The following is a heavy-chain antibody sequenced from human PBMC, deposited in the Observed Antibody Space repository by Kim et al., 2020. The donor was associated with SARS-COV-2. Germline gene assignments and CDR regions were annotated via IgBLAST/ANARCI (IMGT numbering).Heavy chain of an antibody. V-gene: IGHV3-23*01. J-gene: IGHJ5*02. CDR3: ANFLGGSWSSGLDP. Sequence: AESVEGRFTISRDNSKKMLYLRMNSLRVEDTAVYYCANFLGGSWSSGLDPWGQGTLVTVSS. D-gene: IGHD3-16*01.